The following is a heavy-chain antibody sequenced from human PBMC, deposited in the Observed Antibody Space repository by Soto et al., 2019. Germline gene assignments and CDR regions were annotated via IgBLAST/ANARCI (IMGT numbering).Heavy chain of an antibody. V-gene: IGHV3-7*03. CDR3: TCHPPRGDYNKYARNY. CDR2: IKEDGSEK. J-gene: IGHJ4*02. Sequence: WGSLRLSCAASGFTFIRFWIIFVRHSPFKGLEWVANIKEDGSEKYYVDSVKGRFTISRDNAKNSLFLQMNSLRAEDTAVYFCTCHPPRGDYNKYARNYWGQGTQVTVS. CDR1: GFTFIRFW. D-gene: IGHD4-17*01.